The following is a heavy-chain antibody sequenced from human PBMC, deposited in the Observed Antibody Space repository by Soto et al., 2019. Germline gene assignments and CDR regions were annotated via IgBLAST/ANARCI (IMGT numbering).Heavy chain of an antibody. V-gene: IGHV4-31*03. CDR1: VSSFTSSFYY. Sequence: PSETLSLTCSFCVSSFTSSFYYFRFIRQLPGKCLEWIVYIQNIVSTIYSPSLKSRETISVDTSKNQFSLRLNSVTAADTAMYYCAMSRSGIIESWGKGNMVNVSS. D-gene: IGHD6-19*01. CDR3: AMSRSGIIES. CDR2: IQNIVST. J-gene: IGHJ5*02.